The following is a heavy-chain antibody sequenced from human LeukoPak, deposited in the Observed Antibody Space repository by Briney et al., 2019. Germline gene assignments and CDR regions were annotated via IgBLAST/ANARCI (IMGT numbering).Heavy chain of an antibody. V-gene: IGHV3-21*01. J-gene: IGHJ4*02. Sequence: PGGSLRLSCAASGFTFTSYSLNWVRQAPGKGLEWVSSISSTSSYIYYADSVKGRFTISRDNAKNSLYLQMYSLRAEDTAVYYCARDYYGSYAIDYWGQGTLVTVSS. CDR1: GFTFTSYS. CDR2: ISSTSSYI. CDR3: ARDYYGSYAIDY. D-gene: IGHD1-26*01.